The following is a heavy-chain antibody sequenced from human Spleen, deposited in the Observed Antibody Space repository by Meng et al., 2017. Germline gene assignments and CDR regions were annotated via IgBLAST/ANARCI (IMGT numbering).Heavy chain of an antibody. J-gene: IGHJ4*02. CDR3: ARDEDISAAGKLFGDY. CDR1: GYTFTSYA. Sequence: ASVKVSCKASGYTFTSYAMNWVRQAPGQGLEWMGWIKTNTGNPTYAQGFTGRFVFSLDTSVTTAYLQINSLQTEDTAMYYCARDEDISAAGKLFGDYWGQGTLVTVSS. V-gene: IGHV7-4-1*02. CDR2: IKTNTGNP. D-gene: IGHD6-13*01.